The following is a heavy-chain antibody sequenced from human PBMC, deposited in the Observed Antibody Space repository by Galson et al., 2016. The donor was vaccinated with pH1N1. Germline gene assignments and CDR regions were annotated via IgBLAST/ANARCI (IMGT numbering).Heavy chain of an antibody. J-gene: IGHJ6*02. Sequence: SLKVSCTASGVSFASYSISWVRQAPGQGLEWMGGINFVVGTASYAQALQGRVTITADKSATTAYLELSSLRSEDTAVYYYARGRRVYYYYGMDVWGQGTMVTVSS. CDR2: INFVVGTA. V-gene: IGHV1-69*06. CDR1: GVSFASYS. CDR3: ARGRRVYYYYGMDV.